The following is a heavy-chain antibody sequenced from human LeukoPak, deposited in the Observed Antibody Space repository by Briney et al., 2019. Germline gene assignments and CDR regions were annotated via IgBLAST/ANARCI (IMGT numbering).Heavy chain of an antibody. J-gene: IGHJ3*02. CDR3: ARDPLNGALDI. CDR2: MNPDGSAI. CDR1: GFTFSNYA. V-gene: IGHV3-7*01. Sequence: GGSLRLSCGAFGFTFSNYALIWVRQAPGKGLEWLADMNPDGSAIVYVDSVKGRFTVSRNNAKNSLYLQMDGLRAEDTAVYYCARDPLNGALDIWGQGTLVTVSS.